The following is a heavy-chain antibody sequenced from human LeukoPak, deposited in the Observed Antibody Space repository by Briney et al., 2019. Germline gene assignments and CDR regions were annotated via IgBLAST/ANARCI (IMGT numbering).Heavy chain of an antibody. J-gene: IGHJ4*02. D-gene: IGHD6-6*01. Sequence: SETLSLTCTVSGGSISSSSYYWGWIRQPPGKGLEWIGSIYYSGSAYYNPSLKSRVTISVDTSKNQFSLKLSSVTAADTAVYYCASFTSSSLGYFDYWGQGTLVTVSS. CDR1: GGSISSSSYY. CDR3: ASFTSSSLGYFDY. V-gene: IGHV4-39*07. CDR2: IYYSGSA.